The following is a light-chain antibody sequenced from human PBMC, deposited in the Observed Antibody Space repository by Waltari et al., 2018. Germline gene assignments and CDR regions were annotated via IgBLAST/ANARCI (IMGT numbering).Light chain of an antibody. Sequence: DIVLTQSPGPLSSSGGEGATLSCRASQIVRNSYLTWYQQKPGQAPRLLIYCASSRATDVPDRFSGSGSGTDFTLTISRLGPEDFALYYCQQYGTSPFTFGPGTKVDIK. CDR3: QQYGTSPFT. V-gene: IGKV3-20*01. CDR2: CAS. CDR1: QIVRNSY. J-gene: IGKJ3*01.